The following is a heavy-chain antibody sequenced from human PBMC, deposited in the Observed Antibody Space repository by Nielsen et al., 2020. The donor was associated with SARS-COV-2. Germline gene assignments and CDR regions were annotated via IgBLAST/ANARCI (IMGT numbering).Heavy chain of an antibody. V-gene: IGHV7-4-1*02. D-gene: IGHD3-3*01. CDR2: INTNTGNP. Sequence: ASVKVSCKASGYTFTSYAMNWVRQAPGQGLEWMGWINTNTGNPTYAQGFTGRFVFSLDTSVSTAYLQISSLKAEDTAVYYCARGLEVLRFLWDPDYYMDVWGKGTTVTVSS. CDR3: ARGLEVLRFLWDPDYYMDV. J-gene: IGHJ6*03. CDR1: GYTFTSYA.